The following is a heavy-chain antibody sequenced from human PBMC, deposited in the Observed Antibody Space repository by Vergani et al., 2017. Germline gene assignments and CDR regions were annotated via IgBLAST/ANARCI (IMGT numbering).Heavy chain of an antibody. CDR2: VYWNDDE. V-gene: IGHV2-5*01. J-gene: IGHJ3*01. CDR3: VHRLGYFDWDGAFDV. D-gene: IGHD3-9*01. CDR1: GFSLSTSGVG. Sequence: QITLKESGPTLVKPTQTLTLTCTFSGFSLSTSGVGVGWIRQPPGRALEWLAFVYWNDDERYSPSLKSRVTITKDTSKNEVILTMATMDPVDTATDYCVHRLGYFDWDGAFDVWGPGTMVTVSS.